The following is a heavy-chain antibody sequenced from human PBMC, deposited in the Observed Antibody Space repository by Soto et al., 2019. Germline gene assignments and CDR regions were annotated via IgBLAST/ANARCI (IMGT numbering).Heavy chain of an antibody. CDR1: GASISNTYW. Sequence: LSLTCAVSGASISNTYWWSWVRQAPGKGLQWIGQISHSGSTNYSPSFKSRVTISLDKSKNQFSLRLTSLTAADTAMYYCARENVTSYHSFFDLCDQGPLVTVSS. V-gene: IGHV4-4*02. CDR2: ISHSGST. J-gene: IGHJ4*02. D-gene: IGHD5-18*01. CDR3: ARENVTSYHSFFDL.